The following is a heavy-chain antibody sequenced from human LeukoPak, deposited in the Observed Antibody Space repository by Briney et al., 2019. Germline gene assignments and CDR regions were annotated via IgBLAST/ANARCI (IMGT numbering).Heavy chain of an antibody. V-gene: IGHV1-8*03. D-gene: IGHD1-26*01. CDR1: GYTFTSYD. CDR3: AGVIVGGPYYFDY. CDR2: MNPNSGNT. J-gene: IGHJ4*02. Sequence: GASVKVSCKASGYTFTSYDINWVRQATGQGLEWMGWMNPNSGNTGYAQKFQGRVTITRNTSISTAYMELSSLRSEDTAVYYCAGVIVGGPYYFDYWGQGTPVTVFS.